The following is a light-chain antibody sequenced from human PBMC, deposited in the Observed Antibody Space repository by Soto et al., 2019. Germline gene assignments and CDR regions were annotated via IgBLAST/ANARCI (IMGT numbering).Light chain of an antibody. Sequence: QYVLTQPPSASGTPGQRVTISCSGSSYNIGSNTVTWYQQLPGTAPKLLIHSNHQRPSAVADRFSGSKSGTSASLAISGRQSEDEGDYYCAAWDGSLNGPVFGGGTKLTVL. V-gene: IGLV1-44*01. CDR3: AAWDGSLNGPV. CDR1: SYNIGSNT. J-gene: IGLJ3*02. CDR2: SNH.